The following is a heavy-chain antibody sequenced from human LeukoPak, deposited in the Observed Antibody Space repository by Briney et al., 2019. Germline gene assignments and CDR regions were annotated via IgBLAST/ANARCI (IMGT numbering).Heavy chain of an antibody. D-gene: IGHD3-10*01. CDR1: GFTFSSYG. Sequence: GGSLRLSCAASGFTFSSYGMHWVRQAPGKGLEWVAVISYDGSNKYYADSVKGRFTISRDNSKNTLYLQMNSLRAEDTAVYYCAKEGIQRGFDYWGQGTLVTVSS. CDR2: ISYDGSNK. V-gene: IGHV3-30*18. CDR3: AKEGIQRGFDY. J-gene: IGHJ4*02.